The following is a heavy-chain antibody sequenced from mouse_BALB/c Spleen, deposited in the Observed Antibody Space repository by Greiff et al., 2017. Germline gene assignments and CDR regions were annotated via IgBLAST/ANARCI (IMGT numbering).Heavy chain of an antibody. CDR2: IRNKANGYTT. Sequence: DVQLVESGGGLVQPGGSLRLSCATSGFTFTDYYMSWVRQPPGKALEWLGFIRNKANGYTTEYSASVKGRFTISRDNSQSILYLQMNTLRAEDSATYYCARDMAGPYYYAMDYWGQGTSVTVSS. D-gene: IGHD3-3*01. V-gene: IGHV7-3*02. CDR1: GFTFTDYY. CDR3: ARDMAGPYYYAMDY. J-gene: IGHJ4*01.